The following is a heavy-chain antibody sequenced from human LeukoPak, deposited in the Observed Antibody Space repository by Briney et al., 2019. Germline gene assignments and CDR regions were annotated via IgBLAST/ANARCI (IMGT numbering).Heavy chain of an antibody. D-gene: IGHD3-22*01. J-gene: IGHJ6*02. CDR3: TAYRYDGDGYFVGLDG. V-gene: IGHV3-73*01. Sequence: GGSLKLSCAASGFTFSGSAMHWVRQASGKGLEWVGRISNKVYSYATAYAASVKGRFTISRDDSKNTAYLQMNSLTTEDTAVYYCTAYRYDGDGYFVGLDGWGQGTTVTVSS. CDR2: ISNKVYSYAT. CDR1: GFTFSGSA.